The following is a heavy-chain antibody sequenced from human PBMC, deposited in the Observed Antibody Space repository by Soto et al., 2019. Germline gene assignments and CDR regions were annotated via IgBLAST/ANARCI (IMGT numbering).Heavy chain of an antibody. D-gene: IGHD3-22*01. Sequence: VASVKVSCKASGYTFTDYFIHWVRQAPGQGSEWMGWINPKSGVTNYAQVFRGRVTMTRDTSISTAYMDLSGLRSDDTATYYCVNTYDGSGQPIHYFDPWGQGTSVNVSS. V-gene: IGHV1-2*02. CDR1: GYTFTDYF. J-gene: IGHJ5*02. CDR2: INPKSGVT. CDR3: VNTYDGSGQPIHYFDP.